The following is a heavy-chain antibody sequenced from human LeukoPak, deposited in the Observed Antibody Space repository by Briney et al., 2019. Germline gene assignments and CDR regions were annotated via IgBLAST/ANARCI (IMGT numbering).Heavy chain of an antibody. V-gene: IGHV3-48*04. J-gene: IGHJ6*03. CDR2: ISGSSRTI. CDR3: AKNGADIVVVPAVTTEDYYYYMDV. CDR1: GFNLQTYN. Sequence: LSGASLRLSCAASGFNLQTYNVNWVRQTPVRGLEWISSISGSSRTICYADSVKGRFTISRDNAKNSLYLQMNSLRAEDTAVYYCAKNGADIVVVPAVTTEDYYYYMDVWGIGTTVTISS. D-gene: IGHD2-2*01.